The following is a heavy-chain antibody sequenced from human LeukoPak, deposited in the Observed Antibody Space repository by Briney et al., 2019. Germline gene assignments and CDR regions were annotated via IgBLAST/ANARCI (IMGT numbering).Heavy chain of an antibody. D-gene: IGHD2-21*02. V-gene: IGHV5-51*01. CDR2: IYPGDSDT. CDR3: ARLSPVGCGGDCYNYYFDY. Sequence: GESLKISCKGSGYSFTSYWIGWVRQMPGKGLEWMGIIYPGDSDTRYSPSFQGQVTISADESISTAYLQWSSLKASDTAMYYCARLSPVGCGGDCYNYYFDYWGQGTLVTVSS. J-gene: IGHJ4*02. CDR1: GYSFTSYW.